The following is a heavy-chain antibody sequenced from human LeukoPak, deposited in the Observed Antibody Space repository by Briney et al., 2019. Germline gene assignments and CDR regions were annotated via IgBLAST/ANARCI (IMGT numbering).Heavy chain of an antibody. CDR1: GYTFTSYD. D-gene: IGHD3-10*01. J-gene: IGHJ5*02. V-gene: IGHV1-8*01. Sequence: ASVKVSCKASGYTFTSYDINWVRQATGQGLEWMGWMNPNSGNTGYAQKFQCRVTMTRNTSISTAYMELSSLRSEDTAVYYCARAGILWFGELPLYNWFDPWGQGTLVTVSS. CDR3: ARAGILWFGELPLYNWFDP. CDR2: MNPNSGNT.